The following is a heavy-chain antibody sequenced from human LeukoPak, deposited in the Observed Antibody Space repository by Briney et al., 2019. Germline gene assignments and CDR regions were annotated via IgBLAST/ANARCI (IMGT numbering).Heavy chain of an antibody. CDR2: INHSGST. D-gene: IGHD3-10*01. CDR1: GGSFSGYY. Sequence: PSETLSLTCAVYGGSFSGYYWSWIRQPPGKGLEWIGEINHSGSTNYNPSLKSRVTISVDTSKNQFSLKLSSVTAADTAVYYCARQGGSGSYYILRYYFDYWGQGTLVTVSS. J-gene: IGHJ4*02. CDR3: ARQGGSGSYYILRYYFDY. V-gene: IGHV4-34*01.